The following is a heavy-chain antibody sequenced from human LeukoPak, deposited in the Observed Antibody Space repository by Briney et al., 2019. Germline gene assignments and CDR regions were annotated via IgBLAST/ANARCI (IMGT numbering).Heavy chain of an antibody. Sequence: GGSLRLSCAASGFTFSTYWMSWVRQAPGKGLEWVSAISGSGGSTYYADSVKGRFTISRDNSKNTLHLQMNSLRAEDTAVYYCADGVVTRNFDYWGQGTLVTVSS. D-gene: IGHD3-3*01. V-gene: IGHV3-23*01. CDR1: GFTFSTYW. J-gene: IGHJ4*02. CDR2: ISGSGGST. CDR3: ADGVVTRNFDY.